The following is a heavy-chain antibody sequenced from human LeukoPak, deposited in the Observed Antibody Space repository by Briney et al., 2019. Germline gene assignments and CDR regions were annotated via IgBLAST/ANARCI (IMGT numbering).Heavy chain of an antibody. V-gene: IGHV4-34*01. CDR2: INHSGST. J-gene: IGHJ4*02. Sequence: SETLSLTCAAYGGSFSGYYWSWIRQPPGKGLEWIGEINHSGSTNYNPSLKSRVTISVDTSKNQFSLKLSSVTAADTAVYYCARGITWIQLGYWGQGTLVTVSS. CDR1: GGSFSGYY. CDR3: ARGITWIQLGY. D-gene: IGHD5-18*01.